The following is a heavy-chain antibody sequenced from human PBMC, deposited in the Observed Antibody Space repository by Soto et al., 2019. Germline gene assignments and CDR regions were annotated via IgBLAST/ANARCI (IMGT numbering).Heavy chain of an antibody. D-gene: IGHD1-26*01. CDR1: GFTFNNYW. J-gene: IGHJ5*01. CDR3: ARDRVRATTSWFDS. V-gene: IGHV3-7*01. CDR2: IKEDGSEK. Sequence: EVQLVESGGGLVQPGGSLRLSCAASGFTFNNYWMSWVRQAPGKGLEWVANIKEDGSEKYYVGSVKGRFTITRDNAKNSVFLQMTSLRPEDTAVYYCARDRVRATTSWFDSWGQGALVTVSS.